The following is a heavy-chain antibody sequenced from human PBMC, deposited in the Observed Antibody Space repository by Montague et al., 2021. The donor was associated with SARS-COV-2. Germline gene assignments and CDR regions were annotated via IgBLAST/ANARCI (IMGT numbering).Heavy chain of an antibody. CDR3: GGGAHYKTGTIDF. J-gene: IGHJ4*02. CDR2: IYTSGSI. V-gene: IGHV4-61*02. CDR1: GGFIPSDEYY. Sequence: TLSLTCTVSGGFIPSDEYYLSWIRQPAGKGLEWIVRIYTSGSINYNPSLQVRVTISVDTSNNQYSLNLSSVTAADTALYYFGGGAHYKTGTIDFWGQGTLVTVSS. D-gene: IGHD1-1*01.